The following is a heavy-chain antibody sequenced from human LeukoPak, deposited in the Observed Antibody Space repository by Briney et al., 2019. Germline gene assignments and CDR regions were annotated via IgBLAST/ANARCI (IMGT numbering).Heavy chain of an antibody. D-gene: IGHD6-13*01. J-gene: IGHJ4*02. CDR1: GGSVSGYY. Sequence: SETLSLTCVVSGGSVSGYYWGWIRQPPGRGLEWIGYVYYSGSTNYNPSFKSRITISVDTSRNQFSLQLSSVTAADTAVYYCARDEGSSWYYFDYWGQGTLVTVSS. CDR3: ARDEGSSWYYFDY. V-gene: IGHV4-59*02. CDR2: VYYSGST.